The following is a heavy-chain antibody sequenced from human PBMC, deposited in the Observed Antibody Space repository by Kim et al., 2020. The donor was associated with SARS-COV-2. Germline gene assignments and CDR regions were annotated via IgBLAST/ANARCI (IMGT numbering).Heavy chain of an antibody. CDR1: GYTFTSYA. D-gene: IGHD2-2*01. V-gene: IGHV7-4-1*02. CDR2: INTNTGNP. J-gene: IGHJ6*03. CDR3: ARDALLVPAAYLFYYYYMDV. Sequence: ASLKVSCKASGYTFTSYAMNWVRQAPGQGLEWMGWINTNTGNPTYAQGFTGRFVFSLDTSVSTAYLQISSLKSEDTAVYYCARDALLVPAAYLFYYYYMDVWGKGTTVTVSS.